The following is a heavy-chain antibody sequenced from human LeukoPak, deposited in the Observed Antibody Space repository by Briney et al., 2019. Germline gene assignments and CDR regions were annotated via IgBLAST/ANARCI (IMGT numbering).Heavy chain of an antibody. CDR1: GFTFDNFA. J-gene: IGHJ4*02. CDR3: AKDGPYSGNYPYYFDY. V-gene: IGHV3-43*02. D-gene: IGHD1-26*01. Sequence: GGSLRLSCAASGFTFDNFAMHWVRQTPGKGLQWVSVITADGGRTNYADSVKGRFTISRDNSKNSLYLQMNSLRTEDTALYYCAKDGPYSGNYPYYFDYWGQGTLVTVSS. CDR2: ITADGGRT.